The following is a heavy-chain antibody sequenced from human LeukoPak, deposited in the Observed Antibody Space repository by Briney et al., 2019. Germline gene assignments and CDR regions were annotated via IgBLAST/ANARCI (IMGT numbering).Heavy chain of an antibody. J-gene: IGHJ4*02. V-gene: IGHV3-7*04. CDR1: GFTFSSYW. CDR3: ARGGTRYYFDY. CDR2: IKQDGSEK. Sequence: GGSLRLSCAASGFTFSSYWMGWVRQAPGKGLEWVANIKQDGSEKYYVDSVKGRFTISRDNAKNSLYLQMNSLRAEDTAVYYCARGGTRYYFDYWGQGTLVTVSS. D-gene: IGHD3-16*01.